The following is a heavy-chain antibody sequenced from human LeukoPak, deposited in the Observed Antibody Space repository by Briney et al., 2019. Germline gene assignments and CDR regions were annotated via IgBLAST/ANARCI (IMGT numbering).Heavy chain of an antibody. CDR1: GFTFSRYY. D-gene: IGHD3-22*01. Sequence: PGGSLRLSCAASGFTFSRYYMSWIRQAPGKGLEWVSYISDSGSTVFYADSVKGRFTISRDNSKNTLYLQMNSLRAEDTAVYYCAKDWAPYYDSSDWGQGTLVTVSS. V-gene: IGHV3-11*01. J-gene: IGHJ4*02. CDR3: AKDWAPYYDSSD. CDR2: ISDSGSTV.